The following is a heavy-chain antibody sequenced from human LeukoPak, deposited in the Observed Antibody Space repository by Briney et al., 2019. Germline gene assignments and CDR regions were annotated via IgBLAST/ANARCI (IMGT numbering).Heavy chain of an antibody. CDR2: IRSDGGNK. J-gene: IGHJ4*02. CDR3: VKPAAGIAGNYFDH. V-gene: IGHV3-30*02. CDR1: GFAFSTYG. Sequence: GGSLRLSCAASGFAFSTYGMDWVRQAPGKGLKWLAYIRSDGGNKNYADSVKGRFTISKDNSKNTLYLLMNSLRTEDTAVYYCVKPAAGIAGNYFDHWDQGTLVTVSS. D-gene: IGHD6-25*01.